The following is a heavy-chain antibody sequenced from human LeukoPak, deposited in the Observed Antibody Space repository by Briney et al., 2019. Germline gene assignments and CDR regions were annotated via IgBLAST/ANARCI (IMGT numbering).Heavy chain of an antibody. Sequence: SETLSLTCTVSGGSISSYYWSWIRQPPGKGLEWIGRIYTSGSTNYNPSLKSRVTMSVDTSKNQFSLKLSSVTAGDTAVYYCAREGQSSGWSSFDYWGQGTLVTVFS. V-gene: IGHV4-4*07. D-gene: IGHD6-19*01. CDR2: IYTSGST. CDR1: GGSISSYY. J-gene: IGHJ4*02. CDR3: AREGQSSGWSSFDY.